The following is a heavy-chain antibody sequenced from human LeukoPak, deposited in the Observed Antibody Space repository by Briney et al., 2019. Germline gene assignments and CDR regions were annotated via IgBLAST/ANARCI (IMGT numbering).Heavy chain of an antibody. J-gene: IGHJ4*02. CDR1: GFTFSSYA. Sequence: PGGSLRLSCAASGFTFSSYAMSWVRQAPGKGLEWVSAMSGSGGSTYYADSVKGRFTISRDNSKNTLYLQMNSLRAEDTAVYYCAKDSDSMVRGPFDYWGQGTLVTVSS. D-gene: IGHD3-10*01. CDR3: AKDSDSMVRGPFDY. CDR2: MSGSGGST. V-gene: IGHV3-23*01.